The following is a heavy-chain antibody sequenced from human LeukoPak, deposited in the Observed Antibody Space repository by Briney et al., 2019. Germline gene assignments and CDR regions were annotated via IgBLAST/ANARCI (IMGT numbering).Heavy chain of an antibody. V-gene: IGHV3-53*01. CDR3: AKGFDWIQIGVFDY. D-gene: IGHD5-18*01. Sequence: PGGSLRLSCAASGFTVSTNYMSWVRQAPGKGLEWVSVIYSGGSTFYADSVKGRFTISRDNSKNTLYLQMNSLRAEDTAVYYCAKGFDWIQIGVFDYWGQGTLVTVSS. CDR1: GFTVSTNY. CDR2: IYSGGST. J-gene: IGHJ4*02.